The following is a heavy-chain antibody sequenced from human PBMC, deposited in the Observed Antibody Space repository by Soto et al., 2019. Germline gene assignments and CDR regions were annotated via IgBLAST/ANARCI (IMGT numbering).Heavy chain of an antibody. CDR1: GLSLSTTGVG. CDR2: IYWDDDK. CDR3: VQSRCGGDCLQSYSSHSYYGLDV. D-gene: IGHD2-21*02. J-gene: IGHJ6*02. V-gene: IGHV2-5*02. Sequence: QITLKESGPTLVKPTQTLTLTCTFSGLSLSTTGVGVGWIRQPPGKALEWLALIYWDDDKRYSPSLKSRLTITTDTSKNLVVLTMTNMDPVDTATYYCVQSRCGGDCLQSYSSHSYYGLDVWGQGTTVTVSS.